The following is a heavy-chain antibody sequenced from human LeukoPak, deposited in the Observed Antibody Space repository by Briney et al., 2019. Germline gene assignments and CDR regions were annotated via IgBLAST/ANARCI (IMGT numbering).Heavy chain of an antibody. CDR2: INHSGST. D-gene: IGHD6-6*01. V-gene: IGHV4-39*07. CDR1: GGSISSSSYY. Sequence: SETLSLTCNVSGGSISSSSYYWGWIRQPPGKGLEWIGEINHSGSTNYNPSLKSRVTISVDTSKNQFSLKLSSVTAADTAVYYCARYRQLVRYYYGMDVWGQGTTVTVSS. J-gene: IGHJ6*02. CDR3: ARYRQLVRYYYGMDV.